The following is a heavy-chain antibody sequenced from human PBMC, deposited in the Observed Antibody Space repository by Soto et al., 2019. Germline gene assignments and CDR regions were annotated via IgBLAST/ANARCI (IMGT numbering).Heavy chain of an antibody. D-gene: IGHD3-22*01. J-gene: IGHJ4*02. V-gene: IGHV5-10-1*01. CDR3: ARQIYDSDTGPNFQYYFDS. Sequence: SGESLKISFKGSGYSFAGYWITWVRQKPVKGLEWMGRIDPSDSQTYYSPSFRGHVTISVTKSITTVFLQWSSLRASDTAMYYCARQIYDSDTGPNFQYYFDSWGQGTPVTVSS. CDR2: IDPSDSQT. CDR1: GYSFAGYW.